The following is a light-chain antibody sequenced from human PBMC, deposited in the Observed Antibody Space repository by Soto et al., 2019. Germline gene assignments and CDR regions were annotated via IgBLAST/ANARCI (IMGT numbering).Light chain of an antibody. CDR2: GNT. V-gene: IGLV1-40*01. Sequence: QSVLTQPPSVSGAPGQRVTISCTGSSSNIGAGYDVHWYQQLPGTAPKLLIYGNTNRPSGVPDRFSGHKSGTSASLAITGLQAEDDADYYCQSYDGSLSGSVFGGGTQLTVL. J-gene: IGLJ2*01. CDR1: SSNIGAGYD. CDR3: QSYDGSLSGSV.